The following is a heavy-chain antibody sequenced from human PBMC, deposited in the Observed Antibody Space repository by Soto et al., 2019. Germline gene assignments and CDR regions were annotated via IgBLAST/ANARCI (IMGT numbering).Heavy chain of an antibody. CDR3: AKDYDSTGYYWENLGDY. Sequence: PGGSLRLSCAASGFTFSSYGMHWVRQAPGKGLEWVAVISYDGSNKYYADSVKGRFTISRDNSKNTLYLQMNSLRAEDTAVYYCAKDYDSTGYYWENLGDYWGQGTLVTVSS. V-gene: IGHV3-30*18. CDR1: GFTFSSYG. J-gene: IGHJ4*02. CDR2: ISYDGSNK. D-gene: IGHD3-22*01.